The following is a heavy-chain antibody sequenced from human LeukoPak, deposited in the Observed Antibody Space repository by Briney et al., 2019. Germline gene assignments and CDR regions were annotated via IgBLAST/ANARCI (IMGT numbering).Heavy chain of an antibody. V-gene: IGHV1-18*01. CDR3: ARDGHIVVVPAAIPGLIDY. CDR2: ISAYNGNT. D-gene: IGHD2-2*02. Sequence: GASVKVSCKASGYTFTSYGISWVRQAPGQGLEWMGWISAYNGNTNYAQKLQGRVTMTTDTSTSTAYMELRSLRSDDTAVYYCARDGHIVVVPAAIPGLIDYWGQGTLVTVSS. J-gene: IGHJ4*02. CDR1: GYTFTSYG.